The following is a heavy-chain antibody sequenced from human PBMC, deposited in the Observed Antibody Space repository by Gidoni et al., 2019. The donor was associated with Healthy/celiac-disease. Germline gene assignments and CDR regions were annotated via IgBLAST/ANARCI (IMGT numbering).Heavy chain of an antibody. D-gene: IGHD3-10*01. V-gene: IGHV3-30*18. CDR2: ISDDGSNK. CDR1: GFTFSSYG. Sequence: QVQLVESGGGVVQPGRSLRLPCAASGFTFSSYGMHWVRQAPGKGLEWVAVISDDGSNKYYADSVKGRFTISRDNSKNTLYLQMNSLRAEDTAVYYCAKGPDLSPMVYFDYWGQGTLVTVSS. J-gene: IGHJ4*02. CDR3: AKGPDLSPMVYFDY.